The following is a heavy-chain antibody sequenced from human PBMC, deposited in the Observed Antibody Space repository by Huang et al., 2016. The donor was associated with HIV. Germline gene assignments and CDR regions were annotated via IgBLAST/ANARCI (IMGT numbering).Heavy chain of an antibody. CDR1: GGSISSSSYY. Sequence: QLQLQESGPGLVKPSETLSLTCTVSGGSISSSSYYWGWIRQSPGKGLEWIGSIYYIGNVYDNPSLKSRVTMSVDRSSNQFSLKMHSVTAADTAVYYCASRTTVTTTSNYHYFYMDVWGKGTTVIVSS. CDR2: IYYIGNV. CDR3: ASRTTVTTTSNYHYFYMDV. D-gene: IGHD4-17*01. J-gene: IGHJ6*03. V-gene: IGHV4-39*01.